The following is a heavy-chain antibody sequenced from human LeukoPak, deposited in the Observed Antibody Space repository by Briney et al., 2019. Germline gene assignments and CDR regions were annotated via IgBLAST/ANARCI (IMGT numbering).Heavy chain of an antibody. CDR1: GGSISSYY. J-gene: IGHJ3*02. Sequence: PSETLSLTCTVSGGSISSYYWSWIRQPPGKGLEWIGYIYYSGSTNYNSSLKSRVTITVDTSKNQFSLRLSPGTAADTAVYCCARHAKSPYYAFDIWGQGTMVTVSS. V-gene: IGHV4-59*08. D-gene: IGHD4/OR15-4a*01. CDR2: IYYSGST. CDR3: ARHAKSPYYAFDI.